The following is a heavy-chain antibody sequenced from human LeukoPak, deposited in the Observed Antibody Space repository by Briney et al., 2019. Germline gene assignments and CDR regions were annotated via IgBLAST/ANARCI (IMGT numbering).Heavy chain of an antibody. Sequence: PGGSLRLSCAASGFTFSSYWMHWVRQAPGKGLVWVSRIENEGSDTRYADSVKGRFTISRDNAKNTLYLQMNSLRAEDTAVYYCARAQWELPPDYWGQGTLVTVSS. D-gene: IGHD1-26*01. J-gene: IGHJ4*02. V-gene: IGHV3-74*01. CDR2: IENEGSDT. CDR1: GFTFSSYW. CDR3: ARAQWELPPDY.